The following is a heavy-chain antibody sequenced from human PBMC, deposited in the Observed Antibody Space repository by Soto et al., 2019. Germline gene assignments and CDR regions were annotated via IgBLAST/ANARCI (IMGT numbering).Heavy chain of an antibody. V-gene: IGHV1-69*01. D-gene: IGHD3-10*01. CDR3: ARDQDYYGSGRPPAWFDP. CDR1: GGTFSSYA. CDR2: IIPIFGTA. J-gene: IGHJ5*02. Sequence: QVQLVQSGAEVKKPGSSVKVSCKASGGTFSSYAISWVRQAPGQGLEWMGGIIPIFGTANYAQKFQGRVTITADESKNTAYMELSSLRSEDKAVYYCARDQDYYGSGRPPAWFDPWGQGTLVTVSS.